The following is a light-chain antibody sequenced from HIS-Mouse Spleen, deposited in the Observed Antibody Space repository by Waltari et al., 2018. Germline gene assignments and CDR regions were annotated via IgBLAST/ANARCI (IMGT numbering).Light chain of an antibody. CDR3: AAWDDSLNGWV. Sequence: QSVLTQPPSASGTPGQRVTISCSGSSSNIGSNTVNWYQQLPGTAPKLLIHSNSRRPYGVPDRFSGSNSGTSASLAISGLQSEEEADYYCAAWDDSLNGWVFGGGTKLTVL. J-gene: IGLJ3*02. CDR2: SNS. V-gene: IGLV1-44*01. CDR1: SSNIGSNT.